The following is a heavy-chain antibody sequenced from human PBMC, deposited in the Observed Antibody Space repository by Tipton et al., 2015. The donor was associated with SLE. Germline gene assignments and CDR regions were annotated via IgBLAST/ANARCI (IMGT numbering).Heavy chain of an antibody. CDR1: GGSFSGYY. CDR2: INHSGST. Sequence: TLSLTCAVYGGSFSGYYWSWIRQPPGKGLEWIGEINHSGSTNYNPSLKSRVTISVDTSKNQFSLKLSSVTAADTAVYYCARGEGDYWGQGTLVTGSS. CDR3: ARGEGDY. J-gene: IGHJ4*02. V-gene: IGHV4-34*01.